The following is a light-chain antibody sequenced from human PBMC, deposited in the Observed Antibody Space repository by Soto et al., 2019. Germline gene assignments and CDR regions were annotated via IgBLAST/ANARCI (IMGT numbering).Light chain of an antibody. Sequence: EIVMTQSPATLSVSPGERATLSCRASQSISSELAWYLQKPGQPPRLLIYGASTRATGVPARFTGSGSGSDFTLTISGLQSDDFAVYYCQQGHNWPLTFGQGTRLEI. CDR3: QQGHNWPLT. CDR2: GAS. CDR1: QSISSE. V-gene: IGKV3-15*01. J-gene: IGKJ2*01.